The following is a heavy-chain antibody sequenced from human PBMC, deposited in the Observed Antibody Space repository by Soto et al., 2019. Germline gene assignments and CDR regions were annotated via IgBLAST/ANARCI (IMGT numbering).Heavy chain of an antibody. V-gene: IGHV3-33*01. CDR3: ARDNYYDSSGYGDY. J-gene: IGHJ4*02. Sequence: QVQLVESGGGVVQPGRSLRLSCAASGFTFSSYGMHWVRQAPGKGLEWVAVIWYDGSNKYYADSVKGRFTISRDNSKNTLYLQMNSLRAEDTAVYYCARDNYYDSSGYGDYWGQGTPVTVSS. CDR2: IWYDGSNK. CDR1: GFTFSSYG. D-gene: IGHD3-22*01.